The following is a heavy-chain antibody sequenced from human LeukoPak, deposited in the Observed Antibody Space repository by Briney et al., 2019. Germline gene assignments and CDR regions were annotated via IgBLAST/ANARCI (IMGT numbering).Heavy chain of an antibody. Sequence: ASVKVSCKASGGTFSSYAISWVRQAPGQGLEWMGRIIPILGIANYAQKFQGRVTITADKSTSTAYMELSSLRSEDTAVYYCARDGPIAVAAYYFDYWGQGTLVTVSS. CDR2: IIPILGIA. J-gene: IGHJ4*02. CDR1: GGTFSSYA. D-gene: IGHD6-19*01. CDR3: ARDGPIAVAAYYFDY. V-gene: IGHV1-69*04.